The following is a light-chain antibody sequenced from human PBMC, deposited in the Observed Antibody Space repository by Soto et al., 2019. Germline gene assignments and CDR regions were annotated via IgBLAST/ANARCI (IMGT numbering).Light chain of an antibody. CDR3: ETWDSNTRV. CDR1: SGHSSYA. J-gene: IGLJ3*02. CDR2: LENSGSS. Sequence: QPVLTQSSSASASLESSVKLTCTLSSGHSSYAIAWHQQQPGKAPRYLMKLENSGSSNKGSGVPDRFSGSSSGADRYLTISNLQFEDEADYYCETWDSNTRVFGGGTKVTVL. V-gene: IGLV4-60*02.